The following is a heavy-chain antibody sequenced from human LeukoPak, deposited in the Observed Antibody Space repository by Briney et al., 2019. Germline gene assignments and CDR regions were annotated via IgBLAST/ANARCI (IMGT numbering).Heavy chain of an antibody. CDR1: GYTFTSYA. D-gene: IGHD3-10*01. V-gene: IGHV1-18*01. CDR3: ARNIWFGESADAFDI. Sequence: ASVKVSCKASGYTFTSYAMNWVRQAPGQGLEWMGWISAYNGNTNYAQKLQGRVTMTTDTSTSTAYMELSRLTSDDTAVYYCARNIWFGESADAFDIWGQGTMVTVSS. J-gene: IGHJ3*02. CDR2: ISAYNGNT.